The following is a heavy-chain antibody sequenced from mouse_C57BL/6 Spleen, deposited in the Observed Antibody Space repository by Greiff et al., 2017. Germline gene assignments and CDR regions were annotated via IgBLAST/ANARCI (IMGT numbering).Heavy chain of an antibody. Sequence: VQRVESGAELARPGASVKMSCKASGYTFTSYTMHWVKQRPGQGLEWIGYINPSSGYTKYNQKFKDKATLTADKSSSTAYMQLSSLTSEDSAVYYCARNEGDYWGQGTTLTVSS. CDR2: INPSSGYT. J-gene: IGHJ2*01. CDR3: ARNEGDY. CDR1: GYTFTSYT. V-gene: IGHV1-4*01. D-gene: IGHD1-2*01.